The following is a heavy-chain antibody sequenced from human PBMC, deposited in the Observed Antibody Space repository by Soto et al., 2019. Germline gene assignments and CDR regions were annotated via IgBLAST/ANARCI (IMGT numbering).Heavy chain of an antibody. CDR1: GGSINTATHS. D-gene: IGHD4-4*01. CDR3: ARAGVVTTTADDY. CDR2: IYHSGST. Sequence: QLQLQESGSGLVKPSQTLSLTCAVSGGSINTATHSWSWIRQPPGKGLEWIGYIYHSGSTYYNPSVKIRVTISMDRSILESPLRLLSVPAADTAGDSWARAGVVTTTADDYWGQGILVTVSS. V-gene: IGHV4-30-2*01. J-gene: IGHJ4*02.